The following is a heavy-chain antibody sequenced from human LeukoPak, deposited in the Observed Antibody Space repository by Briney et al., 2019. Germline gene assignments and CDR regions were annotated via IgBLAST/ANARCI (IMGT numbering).Heavy chain of an antibody. Sequence: GGSLRLSCVASGFPFSSYWMTWVRQAPGKGLEWISGISGSGASTYYADSVKGRFTISRDDSRNTLYLQMNSLRGDDTAVYYCAKDVGKWESLHFFDYWGQGTLVTVSS. D-gene: IGHD1-26*01. CDR2: ISGSGAST. CDR1: GFPFSSYW. J-gene: IGHJ4*02. CDR3: AKDVGKWESLHFFDY. V-gene: IGHV3-23*01.